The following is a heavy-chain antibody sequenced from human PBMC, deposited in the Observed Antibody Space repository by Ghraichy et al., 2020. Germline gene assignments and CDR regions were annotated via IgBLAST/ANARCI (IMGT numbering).Heavy chain of an antibody. Sequence: ASVKVSCKASGYTFTSYGISWVRQAPGQGLEWMGWISAYNGNTNYAQKLQGRVTMTTDTSTSTAYMELRSLRSDDTAVYYCARAPFGFGELLFTGGATIYDPWGQGTLVTVSS. D-gene: IGHD3-10*01. V-gene: IGHV1-18*04. CDR1: GYTFTSYG. CDR3: ARAPFGFGELLFTGGATIYDP. J-gene: IGHJ5*02. CDR2: ISAYNGNT.